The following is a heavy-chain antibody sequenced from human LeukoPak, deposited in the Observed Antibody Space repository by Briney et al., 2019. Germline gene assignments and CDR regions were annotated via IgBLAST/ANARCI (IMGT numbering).Heavy chain of an antibody. CDR2: ISSSSSYI. Sequence: GGSLRLSCAASGFTFSSYSMNWVRQAPGKGLEWVSSISSSSSYIYYADSVKGRFTISRDNAKNSPYLQMNSLRAEDTAAYYCAREGIAARRDYWGQGTLVTVSS. D-gene: IGHD6-6*01. V-gene: IGHV3-21*01. J-gene: IGHJ4*02. CDR1: GFTFSSYS. CDR3: AREGIAARRDY.